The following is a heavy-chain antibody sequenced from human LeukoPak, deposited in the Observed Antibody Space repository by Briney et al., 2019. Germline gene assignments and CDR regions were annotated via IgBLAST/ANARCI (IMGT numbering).Heavy chain of an antibody. CDR2: IRYDGSNK. Sequence: HPGGSLRLSCAASGFTFSSYGMHWVRQAPGKGLEWVAFIRYDGSNKYYADSVKGRFTISRDNSKNTLYLQMNSLRAEDTAVYYCGRDKSLAELSLVDFWGQGTLVTVSS. CDR1: GFTFSSYG. J-gene: IGHJ4*02. D-gene: IGHD3-16*02. CDR3: GRDKSLAELSLVDF. V-gene: IGHV3-30*02.